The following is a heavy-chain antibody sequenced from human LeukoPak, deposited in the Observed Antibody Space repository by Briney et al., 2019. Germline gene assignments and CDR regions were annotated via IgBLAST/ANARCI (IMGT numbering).Heavy chain of an antibody. J-gene: IGHJ3*02. Sequence: SETLSLTCTVSGGSISSYYWSWIRQPARKGLEWIGRIYTSGSTNCNPSLKSRVTMSVDTSKNQFSLKVSSVTAADTAVYYCARDYLDAFDIWGQGTMVTVSS. CDR3: ARDYLDAFDI. CDR1: GGSISSYY. CDR2: IYTSGST. V-gene: IGHV4-4*07.